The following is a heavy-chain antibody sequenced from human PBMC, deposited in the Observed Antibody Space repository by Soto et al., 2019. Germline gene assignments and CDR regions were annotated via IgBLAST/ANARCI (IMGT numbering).Heavy chain of an antibody. CDR2: IYYSGST. J-gene: IGHJ6*02. V-gene: IGHV4-31*03. CDR3: SSSFVGCCGFNVYCMDG. D-gene: IGHD3-16*01. Sequence: SETLSLTCTVPGDSISSGGYYWSWIRQHPGKGLEWIGYIYYSGSTYYNPSLKSRVTISVDTSKNQLSLKLSSVTAADTAVYYCSSSFVGCCGFNVYCMDGWGQGTTVTVAS. CDR1: GDSISSGGYY.